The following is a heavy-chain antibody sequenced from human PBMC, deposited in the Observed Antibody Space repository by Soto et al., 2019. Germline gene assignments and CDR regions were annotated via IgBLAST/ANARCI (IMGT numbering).Heavy chain of an antibody. J-gene: IGHJ4*02. Sequence: EVQLLESGGGLVQPGGSLRLSCAASGFTFSSYAMSWVRQAPGKGLEWVSAISGSGGSTYYADSVKGRFTISKDNSKNTMCLQMNSLSAEDTAVYYCAKRVVPAAMDRDWGYWGQGTLVTVSS. CDR3: AKRVVPAAMDRDWGY. CDR1: GFTFSSYA. V-gene: IGHV3-23*01. CDR2: ISGSGGST. D-gene: IGHD2-2*01.